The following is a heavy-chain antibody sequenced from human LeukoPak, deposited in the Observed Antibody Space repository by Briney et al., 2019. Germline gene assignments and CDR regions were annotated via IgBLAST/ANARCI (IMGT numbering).Heavy chain of an antibody. Sequence: ASVKVSCKASGYTFTGYYIHWVRQAPGQGLEWMGWINPNSGGTNYAQKFQGRVTMTRDTSISTAYMELRSLRSDDTAVYYCARDQGIVGATSDYWGQGTLVTVSS. D-gene: IGHD1-26*01. J-gene: IGHJ4*02. CDR2: INPNSGGT. CDR3: ARDQGIVGATSDY. V-gene: IGHV1-2*02. CDR1: GYTFTGYY.